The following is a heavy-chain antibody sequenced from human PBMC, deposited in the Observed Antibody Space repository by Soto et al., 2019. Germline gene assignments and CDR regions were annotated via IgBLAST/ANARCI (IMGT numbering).Heavy chain of an antibody. V-gene: IGHV3-7*01. Sequence: EVQLVESGGGLVQPGGSLRLSCAGSGFTFSTYWMSWVRQAPGKGLEWVANIKKDGSETYYVDSVKGRFTISRDNAKNSMYLQMNRLRVEDTAVYYCARDGASGCSGGGCYEEYCQDWGQGTLVAVSS. CDR1: GFTFSTYW. D-gene: IGHD2-15*01. J-gene: IGHJ1*01. CDR2: IKKDGSET. CDR3: ARDGASGCSGGGCYEEYCQD.